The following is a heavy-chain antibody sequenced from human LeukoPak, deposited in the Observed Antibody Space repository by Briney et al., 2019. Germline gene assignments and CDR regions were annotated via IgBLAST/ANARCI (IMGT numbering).Heavy chain of an antibody. CDR3: GGGRGYSKIDY. D-gene: IGHD5-18*01. J-gene: IGHJ4*02. CDR1: GAAFSSYA. V-gene: IGHV1-69*05. Sequence: ASVKVSCKASGAAFSSYAISWIRQAPGQGLGWMGGIIPIFGTANYAQKFQGRVTITTDESTSTAYMELSSLRSEDTAVYYCGGGRGYSKIDYWGQGTLVTVSS. CDR2: IIPIFGTA.